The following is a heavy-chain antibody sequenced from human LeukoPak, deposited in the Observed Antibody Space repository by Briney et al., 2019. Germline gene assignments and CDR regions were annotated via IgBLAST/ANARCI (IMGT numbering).Heavy chain of an antibody. D-gene: IGHD3-3*01. V-gene: IGHV1-2*02. CDR2: INPNSGGT. CDR3: ARDQRVRFLEWSREPWFDP. CDR1: GYTFTGYY. J-gene: IGHJ5*02. Sequence: ASVKVSCKASGYTFTGYYMHWVRQAPGQGLEWMGWINPNSGGTNYAQKFQGRVTMTRDTSISTAYMELSRLRSDDTAVYYCARDQRVRFLEWSREPWFDPWGQGTLATVSS.